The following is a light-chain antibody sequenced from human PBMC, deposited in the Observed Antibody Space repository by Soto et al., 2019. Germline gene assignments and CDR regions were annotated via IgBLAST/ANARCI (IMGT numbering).Light chain of an antibody. CDR3: QQYNDWPRT. CDR1: QSVTIS. CDR2: GAS. V-gene: IGKV3-15*01. Sequence: EIVMTQSPATLSVSPGERATLSCRASQSVTISLAWYQQKPGQAPTLLIYGASSRATGTPVRFSGSGSGTEFTLTISSLQSEDFAVYYCQQYNDWPRTFGQGTKWIS. J-gene: IGKJ2*01.